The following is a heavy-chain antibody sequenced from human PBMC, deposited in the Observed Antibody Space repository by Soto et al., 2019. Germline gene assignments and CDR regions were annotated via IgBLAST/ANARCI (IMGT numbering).Heavy chain of an antibody. Sequence: SQTLSLTCAISGDSVSSNTASWNWIRQSPSRGLEWLGRTYFRSKWYNDYAVSVKSRIIINPDTSNNQFSLQLNSVTPEDTAVYFCAKGDNLGPKTGYTFDPWGQGIMVTVS. J-gene: IGHJ5*02. V-gene: IGHV6-1*01. CDR2: TYFRSKWYN. D-gene: IGHD6-25*01. CDR1: GDSVSSNTAS. CDR3: AKGDNLGPKTGYTFDP.